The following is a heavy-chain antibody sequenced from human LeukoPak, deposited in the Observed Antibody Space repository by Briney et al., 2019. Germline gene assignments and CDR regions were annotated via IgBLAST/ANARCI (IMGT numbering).Heavy chain of an antibody. CDR2: ITGNGDNT. J-gene: IGHJ4*02. CDR1: GLTFSSYA. V-gene: IGHV3-23*01. D-gene: IGHD1-26*01. CDR3: ATDYTPYVGASAD. Sequence: GGSLRLSCAASGLTFSSYAMSWVRQAPGKGLEWVSTITGNGDNTYYTESVKGRFTFSRDNSRSTLYLQMNSLRAEDTAVYYCATDYTPYVGASADWGQGTLVTVSS.